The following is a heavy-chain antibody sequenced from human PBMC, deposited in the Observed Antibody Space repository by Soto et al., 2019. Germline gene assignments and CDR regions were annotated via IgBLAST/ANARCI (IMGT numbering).Heavy chain of an antibody. D-gene: IGHD6-6*01. J-gene: IGHJ4*02. CDR2: ISWNGGNI. Sequence: EVQLVESGGGLVQPGRSLRLSCAASGFTFDDYAMHWVRQAPGKGLEWVSGISWNGGNIGYADSVKGRFTISRDNAKHSLFLQMNSLRADDTALYFCAKDIYSSSSGQDYWGQGTPVTVSS. CDR3: AKDIYSSSSGQDY. V-gene: IGHV3-9*01. CDR1: GFTFDDYA.